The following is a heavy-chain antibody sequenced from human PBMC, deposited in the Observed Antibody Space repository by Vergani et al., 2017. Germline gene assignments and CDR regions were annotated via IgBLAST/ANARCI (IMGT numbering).Heavy chain of an antibody. CDR2: VGFDGSDT. V-gene: IGHV3-74*01. CDR3: ARRDSSSPALDY. Sequence: EVQLVESGGGLVQPGGSLRLSCAASGFPLSNAWIHWVRQGPGKGLEWVSRVGFDGSDTVYADSVKGRFTISKDSAMNTVHLQMTNVRAEDTAVYFCARRDSSSPALDYWGQGTLVTVSS. D-gene: IGHD6-6*01. CDR1: GFPLSNAW. J-gene: IGHJ4*02.